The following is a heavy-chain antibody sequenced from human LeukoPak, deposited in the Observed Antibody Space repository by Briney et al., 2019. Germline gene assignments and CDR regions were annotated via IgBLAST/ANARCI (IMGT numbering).Heavy chain of an antibody. Sequence: SETLSLTCTVSGGSISSYYWSWIWQPPGKGLEWIGYIYYSGSTNYNPSLKSRVTISVDTSKNQFSLKLSSVTAADTAVYYCARSGGYDCGFDYWGQGTLVTVSS. V-gene: IGHV4-59*01. CDR2: IYYSGST. J-gene: IGHJ4*02. CDR1: GGSISSYY. CDR3: ARSGGYDCGFDY. D-gene: IGHD5-12*01.